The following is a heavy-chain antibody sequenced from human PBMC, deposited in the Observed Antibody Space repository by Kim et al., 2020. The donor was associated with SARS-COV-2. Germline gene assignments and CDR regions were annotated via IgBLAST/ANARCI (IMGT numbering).Heavy chain of an antibody. CDR2: ISWNSGSI. J-gene: IGHJ4*02. V-gene: IGHV3-9*01. Sequence: GGSLRLSCAASGFTFYDYAMHWVRQAPGKGLEWVSGISWNSGSIGYVDSVKGRFTISRDNAKNSLYLQMNSLRAEDTALYYCAKADEWLVPDYWGQGTLVTSSS. D-gene: IGHD6-19*01. CDR1: GFTFYDYA. CDR3: AKADEWLVPDY.